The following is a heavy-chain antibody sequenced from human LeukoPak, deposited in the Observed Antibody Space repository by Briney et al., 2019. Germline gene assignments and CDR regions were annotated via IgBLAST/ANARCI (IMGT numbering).Heavy chain of an antibody. V-gene: IGHV1-69*01. Sequence: SVEVSCKASGGTFSSFAISWVRQAPGQGLEWMGGIIPIFGTANYAQKFQGRVTITADESTSTAYMELSSLRSEDTAVYYCARGGELSEGAFDYWGQGTLVTVSS. J-gene: IGHJ4*02. CDR3: ARGGELSEGAFDY. CDR1: GGTFSSFA. CDR2: IIPIFGTA. D-gene: IGHD1-26*01.